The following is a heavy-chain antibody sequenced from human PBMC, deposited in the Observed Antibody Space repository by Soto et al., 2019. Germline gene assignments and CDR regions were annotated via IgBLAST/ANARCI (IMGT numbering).Heavy chain of an antibody. J-gene: IGHJ5*02. CDR1: GVAISSDDHY. CDR2: IYYSGST. V-gene: IGHV4-30-4*01. D-gene: IGHD6-13*01. CDR3: ARDRSPPSWFDP. Sequence: KPSETLSLTCTVSGVAISSDDHYWTWIRQSPGKGLEWIGYIYYSGSTYYNPSLKSRVVISKDTSKNQFSLQLNSVTAADTAVYYCARDRSPPSWFDPWGQGTLVTVSS.